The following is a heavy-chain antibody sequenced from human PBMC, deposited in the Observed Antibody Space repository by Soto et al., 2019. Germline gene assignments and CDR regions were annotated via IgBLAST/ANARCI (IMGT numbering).Heavy chain of an antibody. J-gene: IGHJ4*02. CDR3: AHRYYDILTGYYNYFDY. V-gene: IGHV2-5*02. D-gene: IGHD3-9*01. CDR1: GFSLSTSGVG. CDR2: IYWDDDK. Sequence: QITLKESGPTLVKPTQTLTLTCTFSGFSLSTSGVGVGWIRQPPGKALEWLALIYWDDDKRYSPSLKSRLTITKDTSKNQVVLTMTNMDPVDTATYYCAHRYYDILTGYYNYFDYWGQGTLVTVSS.